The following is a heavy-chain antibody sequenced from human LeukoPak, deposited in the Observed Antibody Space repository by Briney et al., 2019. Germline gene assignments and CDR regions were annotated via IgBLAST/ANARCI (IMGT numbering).Heavy chain of an antibody. CDR2: MYYNGST. J-gene: IGHJ4*02. Sequence: SETLSVTCTVCGGSISSYYWSWSWIRQPPGKGLEWIGCMYYNGSTNYNPSLKSRVTISLDTSKNHFSLRLSSVTAADTAVYYCAREFRASDGSYFDYWGQGILVIVSS. V-gene: IGHV4-59*01. D-gene: IGHD1-26*01. CDR1: GGSISSYY. CDR3: AREFRASDGSYFDY.